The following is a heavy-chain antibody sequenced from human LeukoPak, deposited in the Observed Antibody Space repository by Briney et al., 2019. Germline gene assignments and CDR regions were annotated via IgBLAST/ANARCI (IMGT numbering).Heavy chain of an antibody. J-gene: IGHJ3*02. CDR1: GFTFSSYA. D-gene: IGHD5-12*01. V-gene: IGHV3-30*04. CDR2: ISYDGSNK. CDR3: ARVFGGYDYPVYDAFDI. Sequence: PGGSLRLSCAASGFTFSSYAMHWVRQAPGEGLEWVAVISYDGSNKYYADSVKGRFTTSRDNSKNTLYLQMNSLRAEDTAVYYCARVFGGYDYPVYDAFDIWGQGTMVTVSS.